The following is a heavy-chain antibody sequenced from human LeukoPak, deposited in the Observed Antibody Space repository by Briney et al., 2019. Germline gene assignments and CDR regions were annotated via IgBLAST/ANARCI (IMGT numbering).Heavy chain of an antibody. CDR3: GVIVVVKGLDY. CDR2: INSDGSTT. V-gene: IGHV3-74*01. CDR1: GFTFSSYW. Sequence: GGSLRLSCVASGFTFSSYWMHWVRQAPGEGLVWVSRINSDGSTTTYADSVKGRFTISRDNAKNTLYLQMNSLRAEDTAVYYCGVIVVVKGLDYWGQGTLVTVSS. J-gene: IGHJ4*02. D-gene: IGHD3-22*01.